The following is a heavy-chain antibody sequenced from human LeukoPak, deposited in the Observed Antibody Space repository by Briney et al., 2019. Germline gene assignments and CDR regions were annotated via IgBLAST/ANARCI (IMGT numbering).Heavy chain of an antibody. Sequence: GGPLRLPCAPSGFTFSSYWMSGVRQAPGKGREWWANKKKEGSEKYYVDSVKGRFTIFRDNAKNALYLQMNSLRAEDTAVYYCARDPRDCSSTSCYGDNWFDPWGQGTLVTVSS. CDR1: GFTFSSYW. V-gene: IGHV3-7*03. J-gene: IGHJ5*02. CDR3: ARDPRDCSSTSCYGDNWFDP. CDR2: KKKEGSEK. D-gene: IGHD2-2*01.